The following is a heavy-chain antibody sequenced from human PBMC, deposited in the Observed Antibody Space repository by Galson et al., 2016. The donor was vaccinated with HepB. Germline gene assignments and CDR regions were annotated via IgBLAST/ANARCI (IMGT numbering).Heavy chain of an antibody. V-gene: IGHV3-53*01. D-gene: IGHD3-3*01. J-gene: IGHJ3*01. CDR2: IQCGGST. CDR1: GFTVRTLY. Sequence: SLRLSCAASGFTVRTLYMSWVRQGPGKGLEWVSVIQCGGSTYHADSVKGRFTVSRDNSKNTVYLQMNSLRVEDTAIYYCAGEGFNAFDVWGQGTVVTISS. CDR3: AGEGFNAFDV.